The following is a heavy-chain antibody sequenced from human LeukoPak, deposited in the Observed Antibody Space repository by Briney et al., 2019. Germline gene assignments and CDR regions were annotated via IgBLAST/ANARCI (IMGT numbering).Heavy chain of an antibody. V-gene: IGHV1-46*01. CDR2: INPSGGST. CDR1: GYSFSSYS. CDR3: ARGRPWFGELLSQPEFDY. D-gene: IGHD3-10*01. J-gene: IGHJ4*02. Sequence: ASVKVSCKASGYSFSSYSISWVRQAPGQGLEWMGIINPSGGSTSYAQKFQGRVTMTRDMSTSTVYMELSSLRSEDTAVYYCARGRPWFGELLSQPEFDYWGQGTLVTVSS.